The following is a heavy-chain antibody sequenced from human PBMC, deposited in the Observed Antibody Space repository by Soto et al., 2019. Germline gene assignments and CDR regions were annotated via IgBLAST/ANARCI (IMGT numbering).Heavy chain of an antibody. CDR2: ISSSSSTI. CDR3: ARPPGNAVANCDC. V-gene: IGHV3-48*02. CDR1: GFTFSSYG. J-gene: IGHJ4*02. Sequence: EVQLVESGGGLVQPGGSLRLSCAASGFTFSSYGMNWVRQAPGKGLEWISYISSSSSTIYYTDSVKGRVTISRDNAKNSLFLQMNSLRDEDTAVYYCARPPGNAVANCDCWGQGTLVTVSS. D-gene: IGHD3-10*01.